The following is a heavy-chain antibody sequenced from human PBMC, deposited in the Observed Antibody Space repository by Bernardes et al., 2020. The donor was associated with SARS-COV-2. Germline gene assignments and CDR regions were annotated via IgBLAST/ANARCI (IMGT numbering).Heavy chain of an antibody. Sequence: TLSLTCSVSGGSLSSYYWSWFRQPPGKGLEWIGYIYSSGTTNYNPSLKSRVTISVDTSKNQFSLKLSSVTAADTAVYYYARWGSHYYYFVLDVWGQGTTVTASS. J-gene: IGHJ6*02. V-gene: IGHV4-59*01. CDR3: ARWGSHYYYFVLDV. CDR2: IYSSGTT. CDR1: GGSLSSYY. D-gene: IGHD3-16*01.